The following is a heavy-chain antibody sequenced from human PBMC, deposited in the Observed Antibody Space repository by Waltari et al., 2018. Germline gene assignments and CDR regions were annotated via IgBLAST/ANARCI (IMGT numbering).Heavy chain of an antibody. CDR1: GGTFSSYA. Sequence: QVQLVQSGAEVKKPGSSVKVSCQASGGTFSSYAISWVRQAPGQGLGWMGGIIPIFGTANYAQKFQGRVTITADESTSTAYMELSSLRSEDTAVYYCARNDYSNSRYDSSGYFSVDLWGRGTLVTVSS. CDR2: IIPIFGTA. D-gene: IGHD3-22*01. CDR3: ARNDYSNSRYDSSGYFSVDL. J-gene: IGHJ2*01. V-gene: IGHV1-69*01.